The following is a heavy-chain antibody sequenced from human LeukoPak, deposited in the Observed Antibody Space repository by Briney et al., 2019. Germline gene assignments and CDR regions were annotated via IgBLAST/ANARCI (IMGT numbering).Heavy chain of an antibody. V-gene: IGHV3-30-3*01. CDR3: ARGPAMSGFDY. CDR1: GFTFSSYA. D-gene: IGHD6-25*01. J-gene: IGHJ4*02. CDR2: ISYDGSNK. Sequence: PGGSLRLSCAASGFTFSSYAMSWVRQAPGKGLEWVAVISYDGSNKYYADSVKGRFTISRDNSKNTLYLQMNSLRAEDTAVYYCARGPAMSGFDYWGQGTLVTVSS.